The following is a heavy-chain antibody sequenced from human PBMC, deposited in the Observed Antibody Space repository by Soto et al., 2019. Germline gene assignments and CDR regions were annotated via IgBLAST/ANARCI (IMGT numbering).Heavy chain of an antibody. Sequence: QVQLQESGPGLVKPSQTLSLTCTVSGGSISSGDYYWGWIRQPPGKGLEWIGYSYDSGSTYDNPSLKSRVTISVDTSKNQFSLKLSSVTAADTAVYYCASGVVVPAAIFHYYYGMDVWGQGTTVTVSS. D-gene: IGHD2-2*01. CDR1: GGSISSGDYY. J-gene: IGHJ6*02. CDR3: ASGVVVPAAIFHYYYGMDV. CDR2: SYDSGST. V-gene: IGHV4-30-4*01.